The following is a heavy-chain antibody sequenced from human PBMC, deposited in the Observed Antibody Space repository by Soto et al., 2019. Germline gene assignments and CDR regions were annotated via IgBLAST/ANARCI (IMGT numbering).Heavy chain of an antibody. Sequence: QVHLVQSGAEVKKPGASVKVSCKGSGYGFTPYGITWVRQAPGQGLEWMAWISAHNGNTNYAQKLQGRVTVTSDTSTSTAYLELRSLRSDDTAVYYCARGRYGDYWGQGALVTVSS. CDR2: ISAHNGNT. D-gene: IGHD1-1*01. CDR3: ARGRYGDY. J-gene: IGHJ4*02. V-gene: IGHV1-18*01. CDR1: GYGFTPYG.